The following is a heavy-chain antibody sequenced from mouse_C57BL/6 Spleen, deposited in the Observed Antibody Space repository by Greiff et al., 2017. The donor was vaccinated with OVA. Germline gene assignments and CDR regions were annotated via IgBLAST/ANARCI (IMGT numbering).Heavy chain of an antibody. Sequence: VQLQQSGAELARPGASVKLSCKASGYTFTSSGISWVKQSPGQGLEWIGEIYTRSGNTDYNEKLKGKATLTVDTSSSTAYMELRSLTSDDSAVYVCARDYYGSSLIRYFDVWGTGTTVTVSS. CDR2: IYTRSGNT. V-gene: IGHV1-81*01. CDR1: GYTFTSSG. CDR3: ARDYYGSSLIRYFDV. J-gene: IGHJ1*03. D-gene: IGHD1-1*01.